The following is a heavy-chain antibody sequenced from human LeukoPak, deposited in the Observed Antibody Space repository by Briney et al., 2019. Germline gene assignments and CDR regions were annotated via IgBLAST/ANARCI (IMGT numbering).Heavy chain of an antibody. J-gene: IGHJ6*03. D-gene: IGHD6-19*01. V-gene: IGHV1-18*01. CDR3: ARGDAVAGTFYYMDV. CDR2: ISAYNGNT. CDR1: GYTFTSYG. Sequence: ASVKVSCKASGYTFTSYGISWVRQAPGQGLEWMGWISAYNGNTNYAQKLQGRVTMTTDTSTSTAYMELRSLRSEDTAVYYCARGDAVAGTFYYMDVWGKGTTVTVSS.